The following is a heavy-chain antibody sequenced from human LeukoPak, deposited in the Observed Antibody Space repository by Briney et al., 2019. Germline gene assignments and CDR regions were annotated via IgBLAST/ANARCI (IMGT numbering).Heavy chain of an antibody. CDR2: ISAYNGNT. CDR1: GYTFTSYY. Sequence: ASVKVSCKASGYTFTSYYMHWVRQAPGQGLEWMGWISAYNGNTNYAQRLQGRVTMTTDISTSTAYMELRSLRSDDTAVYYCVRDGGVLFGEFPFDYWGQGTLVTVSS. CDR3: VRDGGVLFGEFPFDY. D-gene: IGHD3-10*01. V-gene: IGHV1-18*04. J-gene: IGHJ4*02.